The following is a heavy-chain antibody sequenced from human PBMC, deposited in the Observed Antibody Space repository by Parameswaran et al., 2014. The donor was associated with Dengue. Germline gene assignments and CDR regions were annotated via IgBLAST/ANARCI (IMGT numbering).Heavy chain of an antibody. V-gene: IGHV1-18*01. CDR3: ATKGYDYGDYSLDY. Sequence: SWVRQAPGQGLEWMGWISSYNGNTKYAQKFQGRVTMTRDASTTTAYLELRSLRSDDTAVYYCATKGYDYGDYSLDYWGQGTLVTVSS. D-gene: IGHD4-17*01. CDR2: ISSYNGNT. J-gene: IGHJ4*02.